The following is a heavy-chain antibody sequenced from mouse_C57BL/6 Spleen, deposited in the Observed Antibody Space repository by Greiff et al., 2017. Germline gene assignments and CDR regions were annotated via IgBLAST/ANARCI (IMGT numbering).Heavy chain of an antibody. CDR3: TRGMVTTAMDY. V-gene: IGHV1-15*01. CDR1: GYTFTDYE. CDR2: IVPETGGT. J-gene: IGHJ4*01. Sequence: QVQLKQSGAELVRPGASVTLSCKASGYTFTDYEMPWVKQTPVHGLEWIGAIVPETGGTAYNQKFKGKAILTADKSSSTAYMELRSLTSEDSAVYYCTRGMVTTAMDYWGQGTSVTVSS. D-gene: IGHD2-2*01.